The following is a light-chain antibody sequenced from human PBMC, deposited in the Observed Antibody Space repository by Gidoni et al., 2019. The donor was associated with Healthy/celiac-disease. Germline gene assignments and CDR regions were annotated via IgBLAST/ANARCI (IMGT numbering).Light chain of an antibody. CDR2: DAS. V-gene: IGKV3-11*01. J-gene: IGKJ4*01. CDR3: QQRSNWPPT. CDR1: QSVSSY. Sequence: EIVLTQSPATLSLSPGERATLSCRASQSVSSYLAWYQQKPGQAPRPLIYDASNRATGITARFSGSGSGTDFTLTISSLEPEDFAVYYCQQRSNWPPTFXGXTKVEIK.